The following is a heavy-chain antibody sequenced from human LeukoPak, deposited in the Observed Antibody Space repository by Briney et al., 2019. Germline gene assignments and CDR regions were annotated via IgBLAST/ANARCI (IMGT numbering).Heavy chain of an antibody. CDR2: INHSGST. D-gene: IGHD2-15*01. CDR3: ARRRYCSGGSCHYYYYYGMDV. Sequence: SETLSLTCAVYGGSFSGYYWSWIRQPPGKGLEWIGEINHSGSTNYNPSLKSRVTISVDTSKNQFSLKLSSVTAADTAVYYCARRRYCSGGSCHYYYYYGMDVWGKGTTVTVSS. CDR1: GGSFSGYY. V-gene: IGHV4-34*01. J-gene: IGHJ6*04.